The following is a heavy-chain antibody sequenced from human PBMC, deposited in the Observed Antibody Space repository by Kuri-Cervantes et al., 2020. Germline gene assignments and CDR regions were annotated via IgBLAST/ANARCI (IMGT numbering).Heavy chain of an antibody. J-gene: IGHJ4*02. CDR2: IVNTGST. V-gene: IGHV4-59*01. CDR1: SGSISTYC. Sequence: SETLSLTCSISSGSISTYCWSWIRQPPGKGLEWIGDIVNTGSTNYRPSLKSRVIMSVDTSKNQFSLRLSSVTAADTAVYYCARANHIWGSYVDWGQGTLVTVSS. CDR3: ARANHIWGSYVD. D-gene: IGHD3-16*01.